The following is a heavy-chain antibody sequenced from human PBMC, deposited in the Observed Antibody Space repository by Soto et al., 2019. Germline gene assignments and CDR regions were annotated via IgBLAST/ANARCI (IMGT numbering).Heavy chain of an antibody. V-gene: IGHV4-39*02. Sequence: SETLSLTCTVSGGSISSSSYYWGWIRQPPGKGLEWIGSIYYSGSTYYNPSLKSRVTISVDTSKNQFSLKLSSVTAADTAVYYCAREEADHYYYYGMDVWGQGTTVTVSS. CDR1: GGSISSSSYY. CDR3: AREEADHYYYYGMDV. CDR2: IYYSGST. J-gene: IGHJ6*02.